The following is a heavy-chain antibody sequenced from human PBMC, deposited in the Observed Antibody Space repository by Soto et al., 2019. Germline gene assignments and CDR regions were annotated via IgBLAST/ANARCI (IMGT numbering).Heavy chain of an antibody. Sequence: QVQLQESGPGLVKPSETLSLSCTVSGDSVSSYYWSWIRQLPGRGLEWIGYIYISGNTNYNPSLKSRVNISRDTSKSQFSLNLKSVTAADTAVYYCARGVLRYYRYGMDVWGQGTTVTVSS. CDR1: GDSVSSYY. V-gene: IGHV4-59*02. J-gene: IGHJ6*02. CDR2: IYISGNT. CDR3: ARGVLRYYRYGMDV.